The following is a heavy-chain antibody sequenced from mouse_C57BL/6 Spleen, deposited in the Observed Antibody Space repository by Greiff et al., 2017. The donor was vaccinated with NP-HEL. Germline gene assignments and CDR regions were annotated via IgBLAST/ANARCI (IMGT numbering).Heavy chain of an antibody. CDR2: IDPSDSET. CDR3: ARSDSAGYVHYYAMDY. Sequence: QVQLQQPGAELVRPGSSVKLSCKASGYTFTSYWMHWVKQRPIQGLEWIGNIDPSDSETNYNQKFKDKATLTVDKSSSPAYMQLSSLTSEDSAVYYCARSDSAGYVHYYAMDYWGQGTSVTVSS. V-gene: IGHV1-52*01. J-gene: IGHJ4*01. D-gene: IGHD3-2*02. CDR1: GYTFTSYW.